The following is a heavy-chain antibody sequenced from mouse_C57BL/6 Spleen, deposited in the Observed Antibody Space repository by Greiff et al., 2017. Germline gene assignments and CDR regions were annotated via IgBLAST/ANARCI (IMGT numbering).Heavy chain of an antibody. CDR2: IFPGSGST. J-gene: IGHJ3*01. CDR1: GFTFTGYW. Sequence: VQLVESGAELMKPGASVKLSCTASGFTFTGYWIEWVKQRPGHGLEWIGKIFPGSGSTNYNEKFKGKATITTDTSYNTAYMQLSSLTTEDSAIYYCARPAQAMGIAYWGQGTLVTVSA. D-gene: IGHD3-2*02. V-gene: IGHV1-9*01. CDR3: ARPAQAMGIAY.